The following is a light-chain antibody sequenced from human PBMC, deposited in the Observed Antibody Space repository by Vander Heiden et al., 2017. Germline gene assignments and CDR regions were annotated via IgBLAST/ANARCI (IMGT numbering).Light chain of an antibody. CDR1: QSISNW. Sequence: DIQMTQSPSTLSASVGDRVTITCRASQSISNWLAWYQQKPGKAPKLLLYKASSLESAVPSTFSGSGSGTEFTLTISSLQPADFTTSYCHQDNGYCRTFGQGTKVEIK. V-gene: IGKV1-5*03. CDR3: HQDNGYCRT. CDR2: KAS. J-gene: IGKJ1*01.